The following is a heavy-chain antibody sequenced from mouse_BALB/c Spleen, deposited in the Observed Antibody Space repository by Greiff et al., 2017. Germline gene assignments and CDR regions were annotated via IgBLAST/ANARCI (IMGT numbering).Heavy chain of an antibody. D-gene: IGHD2-3*01. V-gene: IGHV1-7*01. CDR1: GYTFTSYW. CDR3: ARSMFAY. J-gene: IGHJ3*01. Sequence: QVQLKQSGAELAKPGASVKMSCKASGYTFTSYWMHWVKQRPGQGLEWIGYINPSTGYTEYNQKFKDKATLTADKSSSTAYMQLSSLTSEDSAVYYCARSMFAYWGQGTLVTVSA. CDR2: INPSTGYT.